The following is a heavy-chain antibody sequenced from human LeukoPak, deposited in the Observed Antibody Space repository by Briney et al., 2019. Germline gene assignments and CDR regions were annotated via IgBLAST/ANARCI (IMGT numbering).Heavy chain of an antibody. CDR3: ARTYYDILTGYNPYFDY. CDR1: GFTFSSYE. Sequence: GGSLRLSCAASGFTFSSYEMNWVRQAPGKGLEWVSSITSSSTSMYYADSVKGRFTISRDNAKNSLYLQMISLRAEDTAVYYCARTYYDILTGYNPYFDYWGQGTLVTVSS. D-gene: IGHD3-9*01. J-gene: IGHJ4*02. V-gene: IGHV3-21*01. CDR2: ITSSSTSM.